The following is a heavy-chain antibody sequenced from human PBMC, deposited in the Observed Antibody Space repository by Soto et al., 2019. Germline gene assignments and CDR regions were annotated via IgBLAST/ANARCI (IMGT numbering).Heavy chain of an antibody. Sequence: EVQLVESGGGLVQPGRSLRLSCAASGFTFDDYAMHWVRQAPGKGLEWVSGISWNSGSIGYADSVKGRFTISRDNAKNSLYQQMNSLRAEDTALYYCAKGRNWNDRAFDIWGQGTMVTVSS. J-gene: IGHJ3*02. D-gene: IGHD1-1*01. CDR1: GFTFDDYA. CDR3: AKGRNWNDRAFDI. CDR2: ISWNSGSI. V-gene: IGHV3-9*01.